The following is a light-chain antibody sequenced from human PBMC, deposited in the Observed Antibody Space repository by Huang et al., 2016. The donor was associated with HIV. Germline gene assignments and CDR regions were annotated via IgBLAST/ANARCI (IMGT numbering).Light chain of an antibody. CDR2: GAS. Sequence: EIVLAQSPGTLSLSPGERATLSCRASQSVSSSNVAWYQQKPGQAPRLLIYGASSRATGIRDRFSGSGSGTDFTLTISRLEPEDFAVYYCQEYETFGPGTNVDIK. V-gene: IGKV3-20*01. CDR3: QEYET. J-gene: IGKJ3*01. CDR1: QSVSSSN.